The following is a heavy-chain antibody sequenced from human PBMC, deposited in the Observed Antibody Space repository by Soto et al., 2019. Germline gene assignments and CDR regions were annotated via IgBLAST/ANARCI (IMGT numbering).Heavy chain of an antibody. CDR1: GYTFTSYA. CDR3: ARSKTSSSWRASWFDP. CDR2: INAGNGNT. J-gene: IGHJ5*02. Sequence: ASVKVSCKASGYTFTSYAIHWVRQAPGQRLEWMGWINAGNGNTKYSQKFQGRVTITRDISASTAYMELSSLRSEDTAVYYCARSKTSSSWRASWFDPWGQGTLVTVSS. D-gene: IGHD6-13*01. V-gene: IGHV1-3*01.